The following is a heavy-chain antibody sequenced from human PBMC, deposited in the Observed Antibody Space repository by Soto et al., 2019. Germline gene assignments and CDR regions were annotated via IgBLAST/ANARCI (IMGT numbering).Heavy chain of an antibody. D-gene: IGHD6-6*01. CDR2: IYSGGST. J-gene: IGHJ4*02. V-gene: IGHV3-53*01. CDR1: GFTVSSNY. CDR3: AKGLHLRYSSSSQHFDY. Sequence: GGSLRLSCAASGFTVSSNYMSWVRQAPGKGLEWVSVIYSGGSTYYADSVKGRFTISRDNSKNTLYLQMNSLRAEDTAVYYCAKGLHLRYSSSSQHFDYWGQGTLVTVSS.